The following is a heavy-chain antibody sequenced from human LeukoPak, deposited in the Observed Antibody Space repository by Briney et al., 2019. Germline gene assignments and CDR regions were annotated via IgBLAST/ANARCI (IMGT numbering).Heavy chain of an antibody. J-gene: IGHJ6*03. Sequence: PGGSLRLSCAASGFTFSSYEMNWVRQAPGKGLEWVSYISSSGSTIYYADSVKGRFTISRDNAKNSLYLQMNSLRAEDTAVCYCASWEGWFGEKKVYMDVWGKGTTVTISS. V-gene: IGHV3-48*03. D-gene: IGHD3-10*01. CDR2: ISSSGSTI. CDR1: GFTFSSYE. CDR3: ASWEGWFGEKKVYMDV.